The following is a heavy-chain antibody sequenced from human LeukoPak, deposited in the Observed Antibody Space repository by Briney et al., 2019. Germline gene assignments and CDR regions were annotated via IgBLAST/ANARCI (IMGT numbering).Heavy chain of an antibody. CDR2: IHHSGRT. J-gene: IGHJ4*02. Sequence: SETLSLTCTVSGYSINNGFYWGWIRQPPGKGLEWIGSIHHSGRTYYSTSLKSRVTISVDTSKNQFSLELTSVTAADTAIYYCARDVDYWGQGTLVTVSS. CDR1: GYSINNGFY. CDR3: ARDVDY. V-gene: IGHV4-38-2*02.